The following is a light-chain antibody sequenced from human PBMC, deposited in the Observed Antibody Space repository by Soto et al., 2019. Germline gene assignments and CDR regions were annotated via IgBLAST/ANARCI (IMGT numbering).Light chain of an antibody. V-gene: IGLV2-14*03. CDR3: ASYTSIGTFVL. CDR2: DVS. J-gene: IGLJ2*01. CDR1: SSDVGDYNY. Sequence: QSALTQSASVSGSPGQSITISCTGTSSDVGDYNYVSWYQQHPGKAPKLMIFDVSYRPSGVSNRFSGSKSGNTASLTISGLQTEDEADYYCASYTSIGTFVLFGGGTKLTVL.